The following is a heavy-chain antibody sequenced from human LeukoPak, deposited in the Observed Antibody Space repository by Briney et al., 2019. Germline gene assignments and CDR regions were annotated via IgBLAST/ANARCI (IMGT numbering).Heavy chain of an antibody. D-gene: IGHD3-9*01. Sequence: GGPLRLSCAASGLTFSSYAMSWVRQAPGKGLEGVSAISGSGGSTYYADSVKGRFTISRDNSKNTLYLQMNSLRAEDTAVYYCAKTTFWLHGALDYWGQGALVTVSS. V-gene: IGHV3-23*01. J-gene: IGHJ4*02. CDR1: GLTFSSYA. CDR2: ISGSGGST. CDR3: AKTTFWLHGALDY.